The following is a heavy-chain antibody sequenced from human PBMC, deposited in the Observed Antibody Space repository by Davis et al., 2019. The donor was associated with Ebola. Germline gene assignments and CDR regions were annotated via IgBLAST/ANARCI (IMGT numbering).Heavy chain of an antibody. J-gene: IGHJ6*02. CDR1: GGSINSHY. CDR3: ARFTWCSSTSCYYYYGMDV. D-gene: IGHD2-2*01. CDR2: IYYSGST. Sequence: PSETLSLTCTVSGGSINSHYWSWIRQPPGKGLEWIGYIYYSGSTDYNPSLKSRVTISVDTSKNQFSLKLSSVTAADTAVYYCARFTWCSSTSCYYYYGMDVWGQGTTVTVSS. V-gene: IGHV4-59*11.